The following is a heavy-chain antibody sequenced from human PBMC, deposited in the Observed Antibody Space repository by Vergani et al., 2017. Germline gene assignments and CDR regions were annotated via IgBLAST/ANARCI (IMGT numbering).Heavy chain of an antibody. CDR1: GYSFTSYW. V-gene: IGHV5-51*03. CDR2: IYPGDSDT. CDR3: ARLVDSSGSQTTQFDY. D-gene: IGHD3-22*01. Sequence: EVQLVQSGAEVKKPGESLKISCKGSGYSFTSYWIAWVRQMPGKGLEWMGIIYPGDSDTRYSPSFQGQVTISADRSISTAYLQWSSLKASDTAMYYCARLVDSSGSQTTQFDYWGHGTLVTVSS. J-gene: IGHJ4*01.